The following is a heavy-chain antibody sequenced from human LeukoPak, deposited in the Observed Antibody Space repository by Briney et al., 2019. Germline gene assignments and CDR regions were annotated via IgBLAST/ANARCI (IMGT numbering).Heavy chain of an antibody. J-gene: IGHJ4*02. CDR1: GFTFTSYS. V-gene: IGHV3-48*01. Sequence: GGSLRLSCAASGFTFTSYSMNWVPQAPGKGLEWGSYISGGSGTIYYADSVKGRFTISRDNAKNSLYLQMNSLRAEDTAVYYCARRSGGAGDYWGQGTLVTVSS. CDR2: ISGGSGTI. D-gene: IGHD5-12*01. CDR3: ARRSGGAGDY.